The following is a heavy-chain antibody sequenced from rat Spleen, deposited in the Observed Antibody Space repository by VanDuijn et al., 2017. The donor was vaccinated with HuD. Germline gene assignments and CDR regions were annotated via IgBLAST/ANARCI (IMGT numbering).Heavy chain of an antibody. CDR2: INTDSSST. D-gene: IGHD1-8*01. J-gene: IGHJ2*01. V-gene: IGHV5-43*01. CDR1: GFTFSGYV. Sequence: EVQLVESGGGLVQPGSSLKVSCVASGFTFSGYVMHWFRQAPENGIEWLAYINTDSSSTHYAETVKGRFTISRDNGKNTVDMQLSSLRSEDTAMYFCARERCYSRNFDYWGQGVMVTVSS. CDR3: ARERCYSRNFDY.